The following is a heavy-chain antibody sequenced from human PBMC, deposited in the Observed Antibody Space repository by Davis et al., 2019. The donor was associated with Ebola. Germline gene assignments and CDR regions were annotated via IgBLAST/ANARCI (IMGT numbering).Heavy chain of an antibody. V-gene: IGHV3-74*01. Sequence: GESLKISCAASGFTFSSYWMHWVRQTPGKGLVWVSNIKTDGEVTGYADSVKGRFTISRDNAKNTLYLQMNSLRIEDTAVYYCAKRVPYYFDNWGQGTLVTVPS. CDR1: GFTFSSYW. CDR3: AKRVPYYFDN. CDR2: IKTDGEVT. J-gene: IGHJ4*02.